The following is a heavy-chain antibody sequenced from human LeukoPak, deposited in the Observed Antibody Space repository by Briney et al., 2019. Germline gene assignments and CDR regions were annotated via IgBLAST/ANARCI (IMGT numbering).Heavy chain of an antibody. CDR2: INAGNGNT. V-gene: IGHV1-3*01. CDR3: ARDGAPGYCSGGSCYSFDY. Sequence: ASVRVSCKASGYTFTSYAMHWVRQAPGQRLEWMGWINAGNGNTKYSQKFQGRVTITRDTSAGTAYMELSSLRSEDTAVYYCARDGAPGYCSGGSCYSFDYWGQGTLVTVSS. J-gene: IGHJ4*02. CDR1: GYTFTSYA. D-gene: IGHD2-15*01.